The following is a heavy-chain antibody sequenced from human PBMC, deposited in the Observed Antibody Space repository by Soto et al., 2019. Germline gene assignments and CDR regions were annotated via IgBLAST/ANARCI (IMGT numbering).Heavy chain of an antibody. J-gene: IGHJ6*02. V-gene: IGHV1-69*01. CDR1: GGTFDNFI. D-gene: IGHD3-10*01. Sequence: QVQLVQSGAEVKEPGSSVRVSCKASGGTFDNFIMNWVRQTPGQGLEWMGGIVPMLDTPTYAEKFKGRVTTSANGSTSTMYMQVTSLRSDDTAIYYCARYGNYNSSFSQYSGMAVGSEWSTVTV. CDR2: IVPMLDTP. CDR3: ARYGNYNSSFSQYSGMAV.